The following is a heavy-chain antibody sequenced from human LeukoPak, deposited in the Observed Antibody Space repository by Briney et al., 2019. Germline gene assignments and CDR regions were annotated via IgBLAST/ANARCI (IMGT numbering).Heavy chain of an antibody. V-gene: IGHV4-4*02. CDR1: GGSTSSNNW. CDR2: IFHSGST. D-gene: IGHD3-10*01. Sequence: PSETLSLTCDVSGGSTSSNNWWSWVRQPPGKGLEWIGEIFHSGSTNYNPSLKSRVTISVDNSKNQFSLKLRSMTAADTAVYYCARGWFYYGSRKADYFDYWGQGTLVTVSS. J-gene: IGHJ4*02. CDR3: ARGWFYYGSRKADYFDY.